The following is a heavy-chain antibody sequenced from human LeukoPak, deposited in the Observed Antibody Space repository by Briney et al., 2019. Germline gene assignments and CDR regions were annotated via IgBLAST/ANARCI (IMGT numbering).Heavy chain of an antibody. V-gene: IGHV3-74*01. CDR2: ISTDGSST. J-gene: IGHJ4*02. CDR1: GFTFSGYW. D-gene: IGHD1-26*01. Sequence: PGGSLRLSCAASGFTFSGYWMHWVRQAPGEGLVWVSSISTDGSSTNYADSVKGRFTISRDNAKNTLYLQMNSLRADDTAVYYCAGGRSGNYGLCEYWGQGTLVSVSS. CDR3: AGGRSGNYGLCEY.